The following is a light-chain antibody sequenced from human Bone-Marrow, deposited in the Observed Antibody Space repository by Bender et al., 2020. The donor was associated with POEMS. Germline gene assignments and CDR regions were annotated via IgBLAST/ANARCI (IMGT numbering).Light chain of an antibody. CDR3: CSRAGSYSLV. Sequence: QSALTQPRSVSGSPGRSVTISCTGTGSDVGGYSYVSWYQQRPGKAPKRMIYDVTKRPSGVPDRFSGSKSGNTASLTISWLQADDEADYYCCSRAGSYSLVFGTGTKVTVL. J-gene: IGLJ1*01. CDR1: GSDVGGYSY. CDR2: DVT. V-gene: IGLV2-11*01.